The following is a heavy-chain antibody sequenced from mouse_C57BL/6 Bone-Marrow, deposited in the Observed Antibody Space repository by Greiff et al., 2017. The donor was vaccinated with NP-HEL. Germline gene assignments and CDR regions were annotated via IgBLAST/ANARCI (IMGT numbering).Heavy chain of an antibody. D-gene: IGHD1-1*01. V-gene: IGHV1-82*01. CDR2: IYPGDGDT. CDR1: GYAFSSSW. Sequence: QVQLQQSGPELVKPGASVKISCKASGYAFSSSWMNWVKQRPGKGLEWIGRIYPGDGDTNYNGKFKGKATLTADKSSSTAYMQLSSLTSEDSAVYFCARRIYYCGSSYDYYAMDYWGQGTSVTVSS. J-gene: IGHJ4*01. CDR3: ARRIYYCGSSYDYYAMDY.